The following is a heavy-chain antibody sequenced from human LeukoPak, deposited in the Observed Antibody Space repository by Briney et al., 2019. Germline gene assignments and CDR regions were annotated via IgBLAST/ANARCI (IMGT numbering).Heavy chain of an antibody. J-gene: IGHJ1*01. CDR1: GFTFSGYT. D-gene: IGHD6-19*01. CDR2: IRSKANSYAT. CDR3: TSPQADSGATYFRH. Sequence: GGSLKLSCAASGFTFSGYTMHWVRQASGKGLEWIGRIRSKANSYATAYAASVKGRFTISRDDAKNTAYLQMDSLKTEDTAVYYCTSPQADSGATYFRHWGQGTLVTVSS. V-gene: IGHV3-73*01.